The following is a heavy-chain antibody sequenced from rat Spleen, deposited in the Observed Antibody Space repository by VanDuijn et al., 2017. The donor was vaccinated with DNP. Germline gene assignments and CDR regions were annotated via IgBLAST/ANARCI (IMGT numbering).Heavy chain of an antibody. V-gene: IGHV3-1*01. J-gene: IGHJ2*01. CDR2: ISYSGRT. D-gene: IGHD1-11*01. CDR1: GYSITSCC. Sequence: EVQLQESGPGLVEPSQSLSLTCSVTGYSITSCCRWTWIRKFPGNKMAWIRHISYSGRTTYNPSLKSRISISRDTSKNQFFLQLNSVSTDETATYYCARWRIGPHYFDYWGQGVMVTVSS. CDR3: ARWRIGPHYFDY.